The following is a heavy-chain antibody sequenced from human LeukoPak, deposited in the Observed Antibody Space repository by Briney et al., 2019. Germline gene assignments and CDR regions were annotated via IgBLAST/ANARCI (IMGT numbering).Heavy chain of an antibody. Sequence: GGSLRLSCAASGFAFSRHVMSWVRQAPGKGLEYVSSITEGGGNIYYADSVKGRFTISRDDSKNTLYLQMNSLRAEDTAVHYCARKGIDGSGYDLDYWGQGTLVTVSS. D-gene: IGHD5-12*01. CDR2: ITEGGGNI. CDR1: GFAFSRHV. V-gene: IGHV3-23*01. J-gene: IGHJ4*02. CDR3: ARKGIDGSGYDLDY.